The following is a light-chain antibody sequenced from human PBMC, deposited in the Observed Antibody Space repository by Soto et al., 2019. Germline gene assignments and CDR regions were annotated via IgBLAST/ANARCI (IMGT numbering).Light chain of an antibody. CDR3: MQALQTPPWT. V-gene: IGKV2-28*01. Sequence: IVMTQSPLSLSVTPGEPASISCRSSQSLLHSNGYNYLDWYLQKPGQSPQLLIYLGSNRSSGVPDRFSGSGSGTDFTLKISRVEAEDVGVYYCMQALQTPPWTFGQGTKVDIK. CDR2: LGS. J-gene: IGKJ1*01. CDR1: QSLLHSNGYNY.